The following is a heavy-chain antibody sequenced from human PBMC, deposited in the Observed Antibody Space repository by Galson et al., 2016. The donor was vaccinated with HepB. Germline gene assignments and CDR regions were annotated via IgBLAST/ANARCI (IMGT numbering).Heavy chain of an antibody. V-gene: IGHV3-7*01. Sequence: SLRLSCAASGFTFSNYWMSWVRQGPGKGLEWVGNIKDDGSEKNYVESVKGRFTISRDNAQNSLSLQMNSLRVEDTAVYYCTRDFGYSNYDWGQGTLVTVPS. CDR1: GFTFSNYW. CDR2: IKDDGSEK. D-gene: IGHD6-13*01. J-gene: IGHJ4*02. CDR3: TRDFGYSNYD.